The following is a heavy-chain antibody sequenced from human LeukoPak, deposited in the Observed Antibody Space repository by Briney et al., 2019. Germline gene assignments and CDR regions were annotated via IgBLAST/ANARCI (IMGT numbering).Heavy chain of an antibody. CDR3: AKSAVRDYASGVDYFDY. Sequence: GGSLRLSCAASGFTFSSYDMHWVRQAPGEGLEWVASLRFDGTNKYYADSVKGRFTISRDNAQNTVYLYMNTLRTEDTAVYYCAKSAVRDYASGVDYFDYWGQGTLVSVSS. J-gene: IGHJ4*02. CDR2: LRFDGTNK. D-gene: IGHD3-10*01. CDR1: GFTFSSYD. V-gene: IGHV3-30*02.